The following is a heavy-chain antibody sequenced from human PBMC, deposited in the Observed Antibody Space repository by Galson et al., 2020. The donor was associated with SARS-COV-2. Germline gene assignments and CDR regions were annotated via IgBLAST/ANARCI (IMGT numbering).Heavy chain of an antibody. CDR2: IYSSGST. V-gene: IGHV4-34*01. Sequence: SQASETLSLTCAVNGGSFSDFYWSWIRQPPGKSLEWIGEIYSSGSTNYNPSLMSRVTISRDTSKNHFSLSLNSVTAADTAVYYCARVLIDYYYGMDVWGQGTTVTVSS. J-gene: IGHJ6*02. CDR1: GGSFSDFY. CDR3: ARVLIDYYYGMDV.